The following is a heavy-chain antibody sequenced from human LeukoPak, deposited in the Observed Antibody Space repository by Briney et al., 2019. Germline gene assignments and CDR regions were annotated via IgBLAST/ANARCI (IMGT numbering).Heavy chain of an antibody. V-gene: IGHV4-59*01. Sequence: SETLSLTCAVYGVSFSGYYWSWIRQPPGKGLEWIGYIYYSGSTNYNPSLKSRVTISVDTSKNQFSLKLSSVTAADTAVYYYARDNSDSYGYEVIMWFDPWGQGTLVTVSS. J-gene: IGHJ5*02. D-gene: IGHD5-18*01. CDR1: GVSFSGYY. CDR2: IYYSGST. CDR3: ARDNSDSYGYEVIMWFDP.